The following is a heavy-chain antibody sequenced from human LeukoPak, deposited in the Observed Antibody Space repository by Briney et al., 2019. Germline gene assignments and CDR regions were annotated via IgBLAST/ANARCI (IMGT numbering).Heavy chain of an antibody. V-gene: IGHV1-18*01. D-gene: IGHD4-17*01. CDR1: GYTFTSYG. Sequence: ASVKVSCKASGYTFTSYGISWVRQAPGQGLEWMGWISAYNGNTNYAQKFQGRVTMTTDTSTSTAYRELRSLRSDDTAVYYCARDPNDYGDYGTFNYAMDVWGQGTTVTVSS. CDR3: ARDPNDYGDYGTFNYAMDV. CDR2: ISAYNGNT. J-gene: IGHJ6*02.